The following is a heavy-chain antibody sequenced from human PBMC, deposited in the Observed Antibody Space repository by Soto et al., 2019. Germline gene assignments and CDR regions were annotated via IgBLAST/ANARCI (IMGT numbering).Heavy chain of an antibody. Sequence: VGSLRLSCAASGFTFGSYGMHWVRQAPGKGLEWVAVIPYDGSNKYYADSVKGRFTISRDNSKNTLYLQMNSLRAEDTAVYYCAKDYEIQLWLGVNTYYYYYGMDVWGQGTTVTVSS. V-gene: IGHV3-30*18. J-gene: IGHJ6*02. CDR1: GFTFGSYG. CDR3: AKDYEIQLWLGVNTYYYYYGMDV. CDR2: IPYDGSNK. D-gene: IGHD5-18*01.